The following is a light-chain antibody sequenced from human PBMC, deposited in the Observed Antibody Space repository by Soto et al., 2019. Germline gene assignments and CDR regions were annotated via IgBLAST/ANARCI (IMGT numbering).Light chain of an antibody. CDR2: GAS. Sequence: DIVMTQSPATLSVSPGERATLSCRASQSIRSYLAWYQQKPGQAPRPLMYGASTRAPGVPARFSGSGSGTEFTLTISSLQSEDFAVYYCHQYYKWPQTLGQGTKVDIK. J-gene: IGKJ1*01. V-gene: IGKV3-15*01. CDR3: HQYYKWPQT. CDR1: QSIRSY.